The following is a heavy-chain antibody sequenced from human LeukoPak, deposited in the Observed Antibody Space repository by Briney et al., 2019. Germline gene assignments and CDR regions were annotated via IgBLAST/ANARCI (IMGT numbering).Heavy chain of an antibody. CDR3: ARYSYSNFAWFDY. D-gene: IGHD1-7*01. Sequence: SETLSLTCSVSGGSISSSSFYWGWIRQPPGKGLEWIGSISYTGSTYYNPSLKSRVTISVDTSKNQFSLRLNSVTAADTAMYYCARYSYSNFAWFDYWGQGTLVTVSS. CDR2: ISYTGST. V-gene: IGHV4-39*01. J-gene: IGHJ4*02. CDR1: GGSISSSSFY.